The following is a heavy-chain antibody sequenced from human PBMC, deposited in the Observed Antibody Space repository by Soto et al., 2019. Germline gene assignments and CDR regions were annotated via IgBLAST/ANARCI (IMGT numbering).Heavy chain of an antibody. D-gene: IGHD3-10*01. J-gene: IGHJ5*02. Sequence: QVQLVESGGGVDQPGRSLRLSCAASGFTFSSYAMHWVRQAPGKGLEWVAVISYDGSNKYYADSVKGRFTISRDNSKNTLYLQMNSLRAEDTAVYYCARDSYGPPQFDPWGQGTLVTVSS. CDR3: ARDSYGPPQFDP. CDR1: GFTFSSYA. CDR2: ISYDGSNK. V-gene: IGHV3-30-3*01.